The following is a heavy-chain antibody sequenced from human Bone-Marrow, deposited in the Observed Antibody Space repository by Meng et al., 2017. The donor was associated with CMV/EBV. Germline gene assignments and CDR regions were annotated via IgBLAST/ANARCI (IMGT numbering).Heavy chain of an antibody. J-gene: IGHJ6*02. CDR3: ARYIVVVPAAYGMDV. V-gene: IGHV4-61*01. D-gene: IGHD2-2*01. Sequence: GYVSSGSYYWRWIRQHPGKGREWIGYIYYSGSTNYNPSLKSRVTISVDTSKNQFSLKLSSVTAADTAVYYCARYIVVVPAAYGMDVWGQGTTVTVSS. CDR2: IYYSGST. CDR1: GYVSSGSYY.